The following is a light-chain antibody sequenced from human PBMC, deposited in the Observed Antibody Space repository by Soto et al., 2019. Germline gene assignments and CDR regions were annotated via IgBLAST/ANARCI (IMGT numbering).Light chain of an antibody. V-gene: IGKV3-11*01. Sequence: VVSLSPAALSLSPRERATLSCRASRSVSTYLAWYQQKPGQAPRLLIYDASTRDYDVPARFSGSGSGTDFTLTISGLEPEDSAIYYCQDRSSWPLGTCGQGTKVDIK. CDR1: RSVSTY. CDR2: DAS. J-gene: IGKJ1*01. CDR3: QDRSSWPLGT.